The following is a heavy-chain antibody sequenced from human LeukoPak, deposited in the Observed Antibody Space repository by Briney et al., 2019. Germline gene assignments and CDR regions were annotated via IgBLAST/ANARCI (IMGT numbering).Heavy chain of an antibody. CDR3: ATPSGVSWFDP. CDR1: GFTFSSYA. V-gene: IGHV3-23*01. CDR2: ISGSGGST. Sequence: GGSLRLSCAASGFTFSSYAMSWVRQAPGKGLEWVSAISGSGGSTYYADSVKGRFTISRDNSKNTLYLQMNSLRAEDTAVYYGATPSGVSWFDPWGQGTLVTVSS. J-gene: IGHJ5*02.